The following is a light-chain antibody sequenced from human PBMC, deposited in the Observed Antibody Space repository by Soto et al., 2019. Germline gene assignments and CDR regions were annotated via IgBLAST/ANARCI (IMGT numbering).Light chain of an antibody. CDR1: SSDVGGYNS. CDR2: EVT. J-gene: IGLJ1*01. Sequence: QSVLTQPASVSGSPGQSITISCTGTSSDVGGYNSVSWYQQHPGKAPKLMIYEVTNRPSGVSTRFSGSKSGNTASLTISGLQAEDDSDYYCSSFASNHTYVFGTGTKLTVL. CDR3: SSFASNHTYV. V-gene: IGLV2-14*01.